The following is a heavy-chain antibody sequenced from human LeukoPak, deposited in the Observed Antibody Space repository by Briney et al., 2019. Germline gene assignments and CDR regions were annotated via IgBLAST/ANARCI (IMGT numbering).Heavy chain of an antibody. CDR1: GFTFSTYA. D-gene: IGHD5-18*01. Sequence: GGSLRLSCAASGFTFSTYAMSWVRQAPGKGLEWVSAISGSADSTYYADSVKGQFAISRDNSKNTLYLQMNSLRAEDTAVYYCAKAGGYSYGISDYWGQGTLVTVSS. V-gene: IGHV3-23*01. J-gene: IGHJ4*02. CDR2: ISGSADST. CDR3: AKAGGYSYGISDY.